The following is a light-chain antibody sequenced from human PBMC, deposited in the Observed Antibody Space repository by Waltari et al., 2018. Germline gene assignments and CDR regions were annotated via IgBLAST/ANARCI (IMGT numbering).Light chain of an antibody. V-gene: IGLV2-14*01. CDR1: SRDVGGYNY. CDR3: SSYTSSSTYV. Sequence: HSVLTQPASVSGSPGQSITISCTGTSRDVGGYNYVSWYQQYPGKAPKLILHDVSKWPSGVSHRFSGSKSGDTASLTISGLQAEDEADYYCSSYTSSSTYVFGTGTKVTVL. CDR2: DVS. J-gene: IGLJ1*01.